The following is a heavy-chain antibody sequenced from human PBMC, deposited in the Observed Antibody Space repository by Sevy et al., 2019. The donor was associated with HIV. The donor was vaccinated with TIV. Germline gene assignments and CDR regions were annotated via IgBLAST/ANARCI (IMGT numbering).Heavy chain of an antibody. J-gene: IGHJ6*02. Sequence: SETLSLTCTVSGDSIGNNYWSWIRQPPGKGLEWIGYFYYSGRTNYNPSLKNRVTITADTSKNQFSLKLISVTAADTAVYFCASCSPDYYYGMDVWGQGTTVTVSS. V-gene: IGHV4-59*01. CDR1: GDSIGNNY. CDR3: ASCSPDYYYGMDV. D-gene: IGHD2-15*01. CDR2: FYYSGRT.